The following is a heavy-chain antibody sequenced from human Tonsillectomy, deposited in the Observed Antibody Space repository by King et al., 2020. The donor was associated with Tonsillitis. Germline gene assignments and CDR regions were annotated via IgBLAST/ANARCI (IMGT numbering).Heavy chain of an antibody. Sequence: QLVQSGAEVKKPGASVKVSCKASEYTFSGYYMHWVRQASGQGLEWMGWINLNSGGINYAQKFQGRVAMTRDTSITTAYMELNRLTSDATAVYYCARGTKTGDPNYWGQGTLVTVSS. V-gene: IGHV1-2*02. D-gene: IGHD7-27*01. J-gene: IGHJ4*02. CDR1: EYTFSGYY. CDR2: INLNSGGI. CDR3: ARGTKTGDPNY.